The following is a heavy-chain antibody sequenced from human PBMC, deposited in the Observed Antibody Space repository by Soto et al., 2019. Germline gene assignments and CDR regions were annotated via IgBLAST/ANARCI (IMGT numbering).Heavy chain of an antibody. CDR1: GFTFSTYT. CDR2: ISGSGGSP. Sequence: EVQLLESGGGLVQPGGSLRLSCAASGFTFSTYTMSWVRQAPGKGLEWVSVISGSGGSPSYADSVQGRFTISRDNPKNTLYLQMSSLRVEDTAMYYCAKARCSTTNCYVPDYWGQRTLVTVSS. CDR3: AKARCSTTNCYVPDY. V-gene: IGHV3-23*01. D-gene: IGHD2-2*01. J-gene: IGHJ4*02.